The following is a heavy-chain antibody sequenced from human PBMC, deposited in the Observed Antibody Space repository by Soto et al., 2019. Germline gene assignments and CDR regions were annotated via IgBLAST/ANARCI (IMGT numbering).Heavy chain of an antibody. CDR3: AKGPDPGAFDI. J-gene: IGHJ3*02. Sequence: EVQLLESGGGLVQPGGSLRLSCAASGFTFSSYAMSWVRQAPGKGLEWVSTFRGTGDGTYYADSVRGRFTVSRDNSKNTLYLQMNGLRGGDTAVYYCAKGPDPGAFDIWGQATMVTVSS. V-gene: IGHV3-23*01. CDR2: FRGTGDGT. D-gene: IGHD3-10*01. CDR1: GFTFSSYA.